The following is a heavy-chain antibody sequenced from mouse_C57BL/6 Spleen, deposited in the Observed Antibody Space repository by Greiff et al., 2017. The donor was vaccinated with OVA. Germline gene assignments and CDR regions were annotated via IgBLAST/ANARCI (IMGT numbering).Heavy chain of an antibody. CDR3: ARSYYGSSYGYFDV. J-gene: IGHJ1*03. V-gene: IGHV1-47*01. D-gene: IGHD1-1*01. CDR1: GYTFTTYP. Sequence: QVQLQQSGAELVKPGASVKMSCKASGYTFTTYPIEWMKQNHGKSLEWIGNFHPYNDDTKYNEKFKGKATLTVEKSSSTAYLELSRLTSDDSAVYYCARSYYGSSYGYFDVWGTGTTVTVSS. CDR2: FHPYNDDT.